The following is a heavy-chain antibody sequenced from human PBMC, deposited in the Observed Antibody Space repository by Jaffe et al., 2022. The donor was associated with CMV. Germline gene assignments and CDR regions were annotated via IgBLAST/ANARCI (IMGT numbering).Heavy chain of an antibody. J-gene: IGHJ4*02. CDR2: VNPKSGAT. D-gene: IGHD6-19*01. CDR3: ARVRTSDFSGWQEFDC. CDR1: GYTFTTNYY. V-gene: IGHV1-2*02. Sequence: QVQLVQSGTEVKKPGASVKVSCKASGYTFTTNYYMHWVRQAPGQGLEWMGWVNPKSGATSYEQKFQGRVTMTRDTSISTAYMELGRLRYDDTAVYYCARVRTSDFSGWQEFDCWGQGTLVTVSP.